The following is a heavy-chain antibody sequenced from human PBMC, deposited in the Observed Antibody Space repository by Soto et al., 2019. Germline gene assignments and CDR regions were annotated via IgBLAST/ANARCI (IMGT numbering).Heavy chain of an antibody. Sequence: SETLSLTCTVSGGSISSYYWSWIRQPPGRGLEWIGYIYYSGSTNYNPSLKSRVTISVDTSKNQFSLKLSSVTAADTAVYYCAREYSSSSGLDYWGQGTLVTVSS. D-gene: IGHD6-6*01. CDR2: IYYSGST. J-gene: IGHJ4*02. V-gene: IGHV4-59*01. CDR3: AREYSSSSGLDY. CDR1: GGSISSYY.